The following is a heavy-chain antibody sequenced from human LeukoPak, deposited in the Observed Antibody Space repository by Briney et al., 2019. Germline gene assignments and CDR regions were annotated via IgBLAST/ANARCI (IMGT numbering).Heavy chain of an antibody. V-gene: IGHV4-39*01. CDR1: GGSISSSSYY. D-gene: IGHD3-10*01. J-gene: IGHJ4*02. CDR3: ARLSYDSGTHYTCYEY. Sequence: SETLSLTCTVSGGSISSSSYYWGWIRQPPGKGLEWIGSIYYSGSTYYNPSLKSRVTISVDTSKNQFSLKLSSVTAADTAVYYCARLSYDSGTHYTCYEYWGQGTLVTVSS. CDR2: IYYSGST.